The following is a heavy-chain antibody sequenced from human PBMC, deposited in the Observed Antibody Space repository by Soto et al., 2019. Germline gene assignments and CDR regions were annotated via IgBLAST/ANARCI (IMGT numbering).Heavy chain of an antibody. CDR2: INHSGST. CDR1: GGSFSGYY. D-gene: IGHD1-20*01. J-gene: IGHJ5*02. CDR3: ARHRYNWTVHRYDP. V-gene: IGHV4-34*01. Sequence: SETLSLTCAVYGGSFSGYYWSWIRQPPGKGLEWIGEINHSGSTNYNPSLKSRVTISVDTSKNQFSLKLSSVTAADTAVYYCARHRYNWTVHRYDPCGHGTPVNVSS.